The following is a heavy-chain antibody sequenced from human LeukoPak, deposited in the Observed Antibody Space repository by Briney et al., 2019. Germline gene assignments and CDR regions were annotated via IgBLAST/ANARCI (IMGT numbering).Heavy chain of an antibody. CDR1: GFTFSSYG. CDR2: IKQDGSEK. J-gene: IGHJ4*02. CDR3: ARADYYDSSGYLY. Sequence: GGSLRLSCAASGFTFSSYGMHWVRQAPGKGLEWVANIKQDGSEKYYVDSVKGRFTISRDNTKNSLYLQMNSLRAEDTAVYYCARADYYDSSGYLYWGQGTLVTVSS. V-gene: IGHV3-7*01. D-gene: IGHD3-22*01.